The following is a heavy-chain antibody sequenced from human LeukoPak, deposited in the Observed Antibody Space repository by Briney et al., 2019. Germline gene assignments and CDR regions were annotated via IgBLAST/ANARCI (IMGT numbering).Heavy chain of an antibody. D-gene: IGHD3-9*01. CDR3: ARDQGLRYFDWFPNWFDP. Sequence: GGSLRLSCAASGFTFDDYAMHWVRQAPGKGLEWVSGISWNSGSIGYADSVKGRFTISRDNAKNSLYLQMNSLRAEDTAVYYCARDQGLRYFDWFPNWFDPWGQGTLVTVSS. J-gene: IGHJ5*02. CDR2: ISWNSGSI. V-gene: IGHV3-9*01. CDR1: GFTFDDYA.